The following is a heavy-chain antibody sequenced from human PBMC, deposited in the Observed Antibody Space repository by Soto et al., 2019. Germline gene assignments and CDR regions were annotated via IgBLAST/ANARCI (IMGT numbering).Heavy chain of an antibody. J-gene: IGHJ6*02. V-gene: IGHV1-18*01. CDR3: ARMGDVPYYYYGMDV. Sequence: GGSSNRSGISWVRQAPGQGLEWMGWINGYNGNTNYTQKMQGRITMTTDTPTSTAYMVLRSLRSDDTAVYYCARMGDVPYYYYGMDVWGQGTTVIVSS. CDR2: INGYNGNT. CDR1: GGSSNRSG. D-gene: IGHD3-16*01.